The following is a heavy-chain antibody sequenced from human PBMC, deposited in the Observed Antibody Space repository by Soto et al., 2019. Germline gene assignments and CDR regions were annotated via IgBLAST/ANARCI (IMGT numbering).Heavy chain of an antibody. CDR3: ARPGTPLDAFDI. J-gene: IGHJ3*02. Sequence: QLQLQESGPGLVKPSETLSLTCTVSGGSISSSSYYWGWIRQPPGKGLEWIGSIYYSGSTYYNPSLKSRVTISVDTSKNQFSLKLSSVTAADTAVYYCARPGTPLDAFDIWGQGTMVTVSS. CDR2: IYYSGST. V-gene: IGHV4-39*01. CDR1: GGSISSSSYY. D-gene: IGHD2-15*01.